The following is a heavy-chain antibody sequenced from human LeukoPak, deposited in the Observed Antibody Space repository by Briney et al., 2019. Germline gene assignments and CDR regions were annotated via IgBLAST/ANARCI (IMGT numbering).Heavy chain of an antibody. V-gene: IGHV4-31*01. Sequence: PSETLSLTCTVSGGSISSGGYYWSWIRQHPGKGLEWIGYIYYSGSTYYNPSLKSQVTISVDTSKNQFSLKLSSVTAADTAVYYCARVSYCSSTSCYRGLAAFDIWGQGTMVTVSS. CDR3: ARVSYCSSTSCYRGLAAFDI. CDR1: GGSISSGGYY. CDR2: IYYSGST. D-gene: IGHD2-2*01. J-gene: IGHJ3*02.